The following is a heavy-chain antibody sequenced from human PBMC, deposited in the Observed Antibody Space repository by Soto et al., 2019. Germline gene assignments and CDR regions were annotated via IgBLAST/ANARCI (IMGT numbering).Heavy chain of an antibody. CDR2: IKQDGSEK. J-gene: IGHJ4*02. Sequence: PGGSLRLSCAASGFTFSSYWMSWVRQAPGKGLEWVANIKQDGSEKYYVDSVKGRFTISRDNAKNSLYLQMNSLRAEDTAVYYCARDSPEDKRYDFWSRYYDLDYFDYWGQGTLVTVSS. CDR1: GFTFSSYW. CDR3: ARDSPEDKRYDFWSRYYDLDYFDY. D-gene: IGHD3-3*01. V-gene: IGHV3-7*01.